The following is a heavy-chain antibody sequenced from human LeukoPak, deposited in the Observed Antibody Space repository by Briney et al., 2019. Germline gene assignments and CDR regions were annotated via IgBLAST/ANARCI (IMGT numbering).Heavy chain of an antibody. CDR2: INQDGSAK. D-gene: IGHD3-10*01. Sequence: PSETLSLTCTVSGGSISSSSYYWGWIRQPPGKGLEWVANINQDGSAKSYVDSVKGRFTISRDNAKNSLYLQMNSLRVDDTAVYYCATGGGLEYWGQGTLVTVSS. CDR1: GGSISSSSYY. CDR3: ATGGGLEY. V-gene: IGHV3-7*01. J-gene: IGHJ4*02.